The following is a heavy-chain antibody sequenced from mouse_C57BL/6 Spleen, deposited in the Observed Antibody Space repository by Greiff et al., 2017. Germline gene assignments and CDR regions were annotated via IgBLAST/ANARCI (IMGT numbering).Heavy chain of an antibody. CDR2: IYPGDGDT. CDR3: AREGYYYGSSDWYFDV. J-gene: IGHJ1*03. V-gene: IGHV1-82*01. CDR1: GYAFSSSW. Sequence: LQESGPELVKPGASVKISCKASGYAFSSSWMNWVKQRPGKGLEWIGRIYPGDGDTNYNGKFKGKATLTADKSSSTAYMQLSSLTSEDSAVYFCAREGYYYGSSDWYFDVWGTGTTVTVSS. D-gene: IGHD1-1*01.